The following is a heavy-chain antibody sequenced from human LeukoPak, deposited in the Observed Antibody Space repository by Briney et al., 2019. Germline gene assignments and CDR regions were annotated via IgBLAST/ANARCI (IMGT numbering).Heavy chain of an antibody. J-gene: IGHJ3*02. CDR2: IYHSGST. V-gene: IGHV4-38-2*02. CDR3: ARGRSSSWYRVGAFDI. Sequence: SETLSLTCTVSGYSISSGYYWGWIRQPPGKGLEWIGSIYHSGSTYYNPSLESRVTISVDTSKNQFSLKLSSVTAADTAVYYCARGRSSSWYRVGAFDIWGQGTMVTVSS. CDR1: GYSISSGYY. D-gene: IGHD6-13*01.